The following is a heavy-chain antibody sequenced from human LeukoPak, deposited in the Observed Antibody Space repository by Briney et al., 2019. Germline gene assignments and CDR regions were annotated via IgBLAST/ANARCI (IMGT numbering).Heavy chain of an antibody. Sequence: PGGSLRLSCAASGFTFSTNSMNWVRQAPGKGLEWVASISSSGTYIYYPESLKGRFTVSRDNAKNSVYLQMNSLRAEDTAVYYCARDVERDISCYTDWGQGTLVTVSS. CDR2: ISSSGTYI. CDR1: GFTFSTNS. V-gene: IGHV3-21*01. J-gene: IGHJ4*02. D-gene: IGHD2-2*02. CDR3: ARDVERDISCYTD.